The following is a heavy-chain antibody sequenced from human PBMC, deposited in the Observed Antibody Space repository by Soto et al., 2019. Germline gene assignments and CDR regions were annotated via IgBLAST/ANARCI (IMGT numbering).Heavy chain of an antibody. CDR2: ISYDGSNK. CDR3: AKDPRAADSSSWYPQNYYYYGMDV. J-gene: IGHJ6*02. V-gene: IGHV3-30*18. D-gene: IGHD6-13*01. Sequence: QVQLVESGGGVVQPGRSLRLSCAASGFTFSSYGMHWVRQAPGKGLEWVAVISYDGSNKYYADSVKGRFTISRDNSKNTLYLQMTSLRAEDTAVYYCAKDPRAADSSSWYPQNYYYYGMDVWGQGTTVTVSS. CDR1: GFTFSSYG.